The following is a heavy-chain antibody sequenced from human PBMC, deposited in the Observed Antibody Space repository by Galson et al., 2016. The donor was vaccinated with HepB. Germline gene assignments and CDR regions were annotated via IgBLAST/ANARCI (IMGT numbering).Heavy chain of an antibody. CDR1: GFTFTNAW. V-gene: IGHV3-15*07. Sequence: LRLSCAASGFTFTNAWMNWVRQAPGKGLEWVGRIKSKIDGGTADYAAPVKGRFTISGDDSKNTLYLQMTSLKTEDTAVYYCTTVLSTASMSGWYDWGFDSWGQGILVTVSS. D-gene: IGHD6-19*01. CDR2: IKSKIDGGTA. CDR3: TTVLSTASMSGWYDWGFDS. J-gene: IGHJ4*02.